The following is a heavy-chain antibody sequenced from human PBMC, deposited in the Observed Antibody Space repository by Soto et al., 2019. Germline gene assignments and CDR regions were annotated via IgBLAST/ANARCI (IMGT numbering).Heavy chain of an antibody. V-gene: IGHV3-23*01. CDR3: AKVLANIGGAGSCSFDP. CDR2: IDGNGIST. CDR1: GFTFDSYA. J-gene: IGHJ5*02. Sequence: QLLESGGGLVRPGGSLRLSCAASGFTFDSYAMTWVRQAPGKGLEWVSVIDGNGISTYYADSVKGRFTISRDNSKNTLYLQLSSLKADDTAVYYCAKVLANIGGAGSCSFDPWGPGTLVTVSS. D-gene: IGHD2-15*01.